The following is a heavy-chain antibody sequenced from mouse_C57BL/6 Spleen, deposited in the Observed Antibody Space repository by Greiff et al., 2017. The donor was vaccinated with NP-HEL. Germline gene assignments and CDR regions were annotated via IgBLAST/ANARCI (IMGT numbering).Heavy chain of an antibody. CDR2: ISSGSSTI. CDR1: GFTFSDYG. V-gene: IGHV5-17*01. Sequence: DVKLVESGGGLVKPGGSLKLSCAASGFTFSDYGMHWVRQAPEKGLEWVAYISSGSSTIYYADTVKGRFTISRDNAKNTLFLQMTSLRSEDTAMYYCARRWGGGGYFDYWGQGTTLTVSS. D-gene: IGHD1-1*02. J-gene: IGHJ2*01. CDR3: ARRWGGGGYFDY.